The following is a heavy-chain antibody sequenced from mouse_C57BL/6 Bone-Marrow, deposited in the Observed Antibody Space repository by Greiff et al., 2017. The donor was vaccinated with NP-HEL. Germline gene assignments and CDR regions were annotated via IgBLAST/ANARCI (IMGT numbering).Heavy chain of an antibody. V-gene: IGHV1-61*01. CDR2: IYPSDSET. CDR1: GYTFTSYW. J-gene: IGHJ3*01. Sequence: QVQLQQPGAELVRPGSSVKLSCKASGYTFTSYWMDWVKQRPGQGLEWIGNIYPSDSETHYNQKFKDKATLTVDKSSSTAYMQLSSLTAEDSAVYYCARQSTVVVPGFTYWGQGTLVTVSA. CDR3: ARQSTVVVPGFTY. D-gene: IGHD1-1*01.